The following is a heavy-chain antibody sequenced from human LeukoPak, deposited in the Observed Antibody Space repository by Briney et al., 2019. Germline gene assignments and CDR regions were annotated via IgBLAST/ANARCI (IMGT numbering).Heavy chain of an antibody. CDR1: GFTFGSYS. V-gene: IGHV3-48*01. CDR2: ISSGSRTI. Sequence: GGSLRLSRAASGFTFGSYSMNWVRQAPGKGLEWISYISSGSRTIYYAGSVEGRFTVSRDNAKNSLYLQMRSLRAEDTAVYYCARESITGHRDFDYWGQGTLVTVSS. CDR3: ARESITGHRDFDY. D-gene: IGHD1-20*01. J-gene: IGHJ4*02.